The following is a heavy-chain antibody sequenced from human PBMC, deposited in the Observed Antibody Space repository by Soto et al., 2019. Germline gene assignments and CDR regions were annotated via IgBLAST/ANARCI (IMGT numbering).Heavy chain of an antibody. Sequence: LSLTCTVSGGSISSGGYYWSWIRQHPGKGLEWIGYTYYSGSTYYNPSLKSRVTISVDTSKNQFSLKLSSVTAADTAVYYCARERITMVRGVIGRGDYYYYMDVWGKGTTVTSP. V-gene: IGHV4-31*03. D-gene: IGHD3-10*01. J-gene: IGHJ6*03. CDR3: ARERITMVRGVIGRGDYYYYMDV. CDR2: TYYSGST. CDR1: GGSISSGGYY.